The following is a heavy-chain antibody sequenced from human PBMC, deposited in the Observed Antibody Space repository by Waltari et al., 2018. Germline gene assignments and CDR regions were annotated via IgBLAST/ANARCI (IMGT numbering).Heavy chain of an antibody. D-gene: IGHD3-10*01. V-gene: IGHV4-34*01. CDR1: GGSFSGYY. CDR2: INQSGSN. CDR3: ASGKTRSGAYDFDY. J-gene: IGHJ4*02. Sequence: QVQLQQWGAGLLKPSETLSLTCAVYGGSFSGYYWSWIRQPPGKGLEWIGEINQSGSNNDNPALNSRVTISVDTSKNQFSLKLSSVTAADTAVYYCASGKTRSGAYDFDYWGQGTLVTVSS.